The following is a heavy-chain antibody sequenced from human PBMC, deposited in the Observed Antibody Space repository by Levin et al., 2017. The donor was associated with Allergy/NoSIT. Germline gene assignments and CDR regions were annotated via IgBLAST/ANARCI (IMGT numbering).Heavy chain of an antibody. CDR2: IHYSGNT. Sequence: NPSETLSLTCTVSGGSISGYYWSWIRQPPGKRPEWIGYIHYSGNTDYNPSLKSRVTMSVDTSKNQFSLKLSSVTAADTAVYYCARGGAATQGWGQGSLVTVSS. D-gene: IGHD2-15*01. V-gene: IGHV4-59*01. CDR3: ARGGAATQG. J-gene: IGHJ4*02. CDR1: GGSISGYY.